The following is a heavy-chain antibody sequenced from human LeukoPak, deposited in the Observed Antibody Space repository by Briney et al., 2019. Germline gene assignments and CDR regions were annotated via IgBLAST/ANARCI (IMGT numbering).Heavy chain of an antibody. Sequence: GESLKISCKGSGYSFSNYWIGWVRQMPGKGLEWMGIIYPGDSDTRYSPSFQGQVTISADKSISTAHLQWSSLKASDTAIYYCARPMGTYGDYDYWGQGTLVTVSS. J-gene: IGHJ4*02. V-gene: IGHV5-51*01. D-gene: IGHD4-17*01. CDR2: IYPGDSDT. CDR3: ARPMGTYGDYDY. CDR1: GYSFSNYW.